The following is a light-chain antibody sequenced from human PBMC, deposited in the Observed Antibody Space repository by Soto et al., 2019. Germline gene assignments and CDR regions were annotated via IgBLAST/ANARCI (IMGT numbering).Light chain of an antibody. CDR3: QQSFITPPYT. CDR2: GAT. Sequence: DIQMTQSPSSLSASVGDRVTITCRASQNISIFLNRYQQRPGKAPKLLIYGATSFQTGVPSRFSGSGSGTDFTLTISDLQPEDYATYFCQQSFITPPYTFGQGTKL. V-gene: IGKV1-39*01. J-gene: IGKJ2*01. CDR1: QNISIF.